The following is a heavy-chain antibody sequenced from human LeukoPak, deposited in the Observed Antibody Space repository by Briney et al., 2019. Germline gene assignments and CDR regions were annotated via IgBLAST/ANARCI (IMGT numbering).Heavy chain of an antibody. D-gene: IGHD1-26*01. CDR1: GDFIWSYW. J-gene: IGHJ4*02. CDR2: IYATGST. Sequence: PSETLSLTCEVSGDFIWSYWWGWVRQPAGKGLEWIGRIYATGSTKFNPSLKSRLTMSMDTSTNQLSLKLSLKLTSVTAADTAVYFCARQAYTASYYFLDFWSQGTLVTVSP. V-gene: IGHV4-4*07. CDR3: ARQAYTASYYFLDF.